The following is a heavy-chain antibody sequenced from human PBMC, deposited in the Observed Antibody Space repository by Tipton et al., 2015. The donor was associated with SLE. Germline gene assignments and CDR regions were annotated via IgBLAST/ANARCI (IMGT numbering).Heavy chain of an antibody. J-gene: IGHJ4*02. Sequence: TLSLTCTVSGGSISSSSYYWGWIRQPPGKGLEWVGAIFYTGSAHYNPSLKGRVSISVDTSKNVFSLNVSSVTAADTAVYYCARNTLVQGVIPYYFDYWGQGTLLTVSS. V-gene: IGHV4-39*07. CDR2: IFYTGSA. D-gene: IGHD3-10*01. CDR3: ARNTLVQGVIPYYFDY. CDR1: GGSISSSSYY.